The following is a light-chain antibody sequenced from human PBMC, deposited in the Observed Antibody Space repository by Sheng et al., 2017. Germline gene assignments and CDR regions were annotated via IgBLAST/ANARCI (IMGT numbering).Light chain of an antibody. CDR2: WAS. Sequence: DIVMTQSPDSLVVSLGERVTVDCKSSQSLLYSSNNLNYLAWYQQVPGQPPKLLIYWASTRESGVPDRFSGSGSETDFTLTISSLQAEDVAVYYCQQYYRFPPTVGGGTRVEIK. CDR1: QSLLYSSNNLNY. J-gene: IGKJ4*01. CDR3: QQYYRFPPT. V-gene: IGKV4-1*01.